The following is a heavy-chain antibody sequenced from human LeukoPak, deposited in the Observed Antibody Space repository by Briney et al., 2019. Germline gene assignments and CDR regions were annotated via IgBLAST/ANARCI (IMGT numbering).Heavy chain of an antibody. V-gene: IGHV4-39*01. D-gene: IGHD2-21*01. CDR2: IYYSGST. J-gene: IGHJ4*02. CDR1: GGSISSSSYY. Sequence: PSETLSLTCTVSGGSISSSSYYWGWIRQPPGKGLEWIGSIYYSGSTYYNPSLKSRVTISVDTSKNQFSLKLSSVTAADTDVYYCARQNSRLGDCYDYWGQGTLVTVSS. CDR3: ARQNSRLGDCYDY.